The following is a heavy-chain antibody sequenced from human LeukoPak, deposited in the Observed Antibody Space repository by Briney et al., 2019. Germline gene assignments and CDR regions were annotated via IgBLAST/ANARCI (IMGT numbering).Heavy chain of an antibody. D-gene: IGHD5-18*01. CDR1: GFTFSSYG. CDR3: AKERGTAMVRSYYMDV. J-gene: IGHJ6*03. Sequence: GGSLRLSCAASGFTFSSYGMHWVRQAPGKGLEWVAFIRFDGSYNSYSDSVKGRFTISRDNSKNTLYLQMNSLRAEDTAVYYCAKERGTAMVRSYYMDVWGKGTTVTVSS. V-gene: IGHV3-30*02. CDR2: IRFDGSYN.